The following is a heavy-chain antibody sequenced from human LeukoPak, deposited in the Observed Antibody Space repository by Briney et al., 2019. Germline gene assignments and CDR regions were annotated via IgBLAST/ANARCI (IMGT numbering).Heavy chain of an antibody. CDR2: ISYDGSNK. CDR3: ARESVLLWFGFDY. CDR1: GFTFSSYG. Sequence: GRSLRLSCAASGFTFSSYGMHWVRQAPGKGLEWVAVISYDGSNKYYADSVKGRFTISRDNSKNTLYLQMNSLRAEDTAVYYCARESVLLWFGFDYWGQGTLVTVSS. V-gene: IGHV3-30*03. J-gene: IGHJ4*02. D-gene: IGHD3-10*01.